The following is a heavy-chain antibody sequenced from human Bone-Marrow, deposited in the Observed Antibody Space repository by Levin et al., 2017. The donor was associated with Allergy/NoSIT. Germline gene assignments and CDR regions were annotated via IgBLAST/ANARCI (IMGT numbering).Heavy chain of an antibody. Sequence: SQTLSLTCTVSGDSISRGAYAWSWIRQAPGKGLEWIGYIYHSGSTYYNPSLRSRVTISVDRSNNQFSLRLNAVTAADTAVYFCARTADYGSGRLFDFWGQGTLVTVSS. CDR1: GDSISRGAYA. V-gene: IGHV4-30-2*01. CDR2: IYHSGST. J-gene: IGHJ4*02. D-gene: IGHD3-10*01. CDR3: ARTADYGSGRLFDF.